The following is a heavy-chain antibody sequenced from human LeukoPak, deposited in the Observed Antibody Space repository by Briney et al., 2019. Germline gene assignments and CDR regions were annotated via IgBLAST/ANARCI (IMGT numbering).Heavy chain of an antibody. J-gene: IGHJ6*02. CDR3: ARDPYPPLLLWFGELIGGGGDGMDV. V-gene: IGHV4-39*07. Sequence: SETLSLTCTVSGGSISSSSYYWGWIRQPPGKGLEWIGSIYYSGSTYYNPSLKSRVTISVDTSKNQFSLKLSSVTAADTAVYYCARDPYPPLLLWFGELIGGGGDGMDVWGQGTTVTVSS. D-gene: IGHD3-10*01. CDR2: IYYSGST. CDR1: GGSISSSSYY.